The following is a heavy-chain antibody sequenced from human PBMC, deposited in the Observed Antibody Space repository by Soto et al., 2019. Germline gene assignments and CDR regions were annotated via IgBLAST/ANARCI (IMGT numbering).Heavy chain of an antibody. V-gene: IGHV3-30*18. Sequence: QVQLVESGGGVVQPGRSLRLSCAASGFTFKNNGMHWVRQAPGKGLEWVAIISYHGNNQFYADSVKGRFTISRDNSNNPLYLVMNSLRPEDTAVYYCAKDLALGFWSGNYYFDHWGQGTLVTVSS. D-gene: IGHD3-3*01. CDR1: GFTFKNNG. CDR3: AKDLALGFWSGNYYFDH. J-gene: IGHJ4*02. CDR2: ISYHGNNQ.